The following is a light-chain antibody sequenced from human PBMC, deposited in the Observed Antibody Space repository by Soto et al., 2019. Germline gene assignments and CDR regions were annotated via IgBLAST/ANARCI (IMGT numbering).Light chain of an antibody. CDR1: QSVTSYY. CDR3: QLYGNSSYT. V-gene: IGKV3-20*01. Sequence: EIVLTQSPGTLSLSPGERATLSCRASQSVTSYYLAWYQQKPGQPPGLLIYGASRRATDIPDRFSGSGSGTDFTLTIGSLEPEDFAVYYCQLYGNSSYTFGQGTKLEIK. CDR2: GAS. J-gene: IGKJ2*01.